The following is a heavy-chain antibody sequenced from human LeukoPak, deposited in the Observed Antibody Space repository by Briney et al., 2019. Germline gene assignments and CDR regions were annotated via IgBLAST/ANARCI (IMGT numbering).Heavy chain of an antibody. D-gene: IGHD6-19*01. CDR2: INYNRDNK. V-gene: IGHV3-23*01. CDR3: AKDGHCPGALCPTQIAVAGYNDN. CDR1: GFTFSIYT. Sequence: PGGSLRLSCAASGFTFSIYTMNWVRQAPGKGLEWVSIINYNRDNKYYADSVQGRFTISRDNSKNTVYLQMNSLRAEDTAIYYCAKDGHCPGALCPTQIAVAGYNDNWGQGTLVTVSS. J-gene: IGHJ4*02.